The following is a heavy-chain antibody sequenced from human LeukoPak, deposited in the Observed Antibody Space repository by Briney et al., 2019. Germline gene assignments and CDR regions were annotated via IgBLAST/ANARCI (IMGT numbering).Heavy chain of an antibody. D-gene: IGHD6-6*01. V-gene: IGHV1-2*02. J-gene: IGHJ5*02. CDR2: INPNSGAT. CDR3: AKLLEYTSSSPRFDP. Sequence: ASVKVSCKASGYTFTSYAMNWVRQAPGQGLEWMGWINPNSGATNYAQKFQGRVTMTRDTSISTAYMELSRLRSDDTAVYYCAKLLEYTSSSPRFDPWGQGTLVTVSS. CDR1: GYTFTSYA.